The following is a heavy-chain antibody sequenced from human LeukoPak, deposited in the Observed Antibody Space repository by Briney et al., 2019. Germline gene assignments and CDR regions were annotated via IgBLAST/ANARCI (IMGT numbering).Heavy chain of an antibody. CDR1: GGSVSSGSYY. Sequence: PSETLSLTCTVSGGSVSSGSYYWSWIRQPPGKGLEWIGYIYYSGSTNYNPSLKSRVTMSVDTSKNPFSLKLSPVTAADTAVYYCARGDCSGGRCYAFYILGQGTKGTGS. J-gene: IGHJ3*02. V-gene: IGHV4-61*01. CDR3: ARGDCSGGRCYAFYI. CDR2: IYYSGST. D-gene: IGHD2-15*01.